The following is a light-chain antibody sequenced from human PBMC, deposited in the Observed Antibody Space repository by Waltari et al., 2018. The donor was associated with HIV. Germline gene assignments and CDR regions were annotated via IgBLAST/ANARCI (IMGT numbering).Light chain of an antibody. CDR2: HTN. CDR1: SSYIGVQV. V-gene: IGLV1-51*01. J-gene: IGLJ2*01. Sequence: QSALTQPPPVAAARGQEVPISRSGSSSYIGVQVVSWQQPAPGAAPQLHLYHTNKRTPGIPDRVPGSKSSTSDALSITGRQTGDEADYYCSTWVVSLGAGVFGGGTKLTVL. CDR3: STWVVSLGAGV.